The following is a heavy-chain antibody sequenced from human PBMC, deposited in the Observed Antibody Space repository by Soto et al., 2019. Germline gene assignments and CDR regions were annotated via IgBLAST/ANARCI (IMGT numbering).Heavy chain of an antibody. V-gene: IGHV4-59*01. D-gene: IGHD4-17*01. J-gene: IGHJ6*02. Sequence: SETLSLTCTVSGGSISSYYWTSIRQPPGKGLEWIGYIYYSGSTNYNPPLKSRVAISVDTSKNQFSLKLSSVTAADTAVYYCARGGVGDYVSRHYYYYGMDVWGQGTTVTVSS. CDR2: IYYSGST. CDR1: GGSISSYY. CDR3: ARGGVGDYVSRHYYYYGMDV.